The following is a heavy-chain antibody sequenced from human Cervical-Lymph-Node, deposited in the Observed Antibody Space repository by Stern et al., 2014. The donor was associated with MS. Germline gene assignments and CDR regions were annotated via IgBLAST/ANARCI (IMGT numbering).Heavy chain of an antibody. CDR1: GVTFSSYG. V-gene: IGHV3-33*01. D-gene: IGHD2-2*01. CDR3: ARVNGDIVVVPAAIDYYYGMDV. CDR2: IWHEGSNE. J-gene: IGHJ6*02. Sequence: VQLEESGGGVVQPGRSLRLSCAASGVTFSSYGMHWVRQAPGKGLEWVAVIWHEGSNEYYADSVKGRVNFYSDKSKNTLSMLMHRLRAEDTAVYYCARVNGDIVVVPAAIDYYYGMDVWGQGTTVTVSS.